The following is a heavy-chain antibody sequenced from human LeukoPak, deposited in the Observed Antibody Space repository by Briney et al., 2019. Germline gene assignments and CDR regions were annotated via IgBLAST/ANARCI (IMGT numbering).Heavy chain of an antibody. J-gene: IGHJ5*02. CDR2: INHSGST. Sequence: PSETLSLTCTVSGGSISGYYWSWIRQPPGKGLEWIGEINHSGSTNYNPSLKSRVTISVDTSKNQFSLKLSSVTAADTAVYYCARGAVPYLRPMTTVTNHLNWFDPWGQGTLVTVSS. D-gene: IGHD4-17*01. V-gene: IGHV4-34*01. CDR1: GGSISGYY. CDR3: ARGAVPYLRPMTTVTNHLNWFDP.